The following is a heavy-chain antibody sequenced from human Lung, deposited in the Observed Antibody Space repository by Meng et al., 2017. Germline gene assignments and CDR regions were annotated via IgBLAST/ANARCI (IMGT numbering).Heavy chain of an antibody. CDR3: ARGRVVVAATPSDY. V-gene: IGHV3-21*01. Sequence: ELQLVESGGGLVKPGGSLRLSCAASGFTFSSYSMNWVRQAPGEGLEWVSSISSSSAYADSVKGRFTISRDNAKNSLYLQMNSLRAEDTAVYYCARGRVVVAATPSDYWGQGTLVTVSS. CDR1: GFTFSSYS. CDR2: ISSSSA. J-gene: IGHJ4*02. D-gene: IGHD2-15*01.